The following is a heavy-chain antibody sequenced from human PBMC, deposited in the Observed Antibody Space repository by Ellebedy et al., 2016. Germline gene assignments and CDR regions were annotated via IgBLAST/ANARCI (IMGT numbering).Heavy chain of an antibody. CDR1: GFTFSSYS. V-gene: IGHV3-33*01. CDR3: ARDRTDNWFDP. Sequence: GGSLRLSXAASGFTFSSYSMHWVRQAPGKGLEWVAVIWYDGSNKYYADSVKGRFTISRDNSKNTLYLQMNSLRAEDTAVYYCARDRTDNWFDPWGQGTLVTVSS. J-gene: IGHJ5*02. CDR2: IWYDGSNK.